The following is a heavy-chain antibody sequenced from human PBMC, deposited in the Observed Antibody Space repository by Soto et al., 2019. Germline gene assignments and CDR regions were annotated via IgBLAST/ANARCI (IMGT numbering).Heavy chain of an antibody. D-gene: IGHD7-27*01. CDR1: GFTFSSYG. V-gene: IGHV3-33*01. Sequence: GGSLRLSCAASGFTFSSYGMHWVRQAPGKGLEWVAVIWYDGSNKYYADSVKGRFTISRDNSKNTLYLQMNSLRAEDTAVYYCARAGDHHAFDIWGQGTMVTVSS. CDR3: ARAGDHHAFDI. J-gene: IGHJ3*02. CDR2: IWYDGSNK.